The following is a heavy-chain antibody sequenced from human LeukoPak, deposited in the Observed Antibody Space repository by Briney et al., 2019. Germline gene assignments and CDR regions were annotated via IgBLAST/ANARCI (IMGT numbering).Heavy chain of an antibody. Sequence: ASVKVSCKVSGYTLTELSMHWVRQAPGKGLGWMGGFDPENGETIYAQKFQGRVTMTEDTSTDTVYMELSSLRSEDTAVYYCATAQRNSSGWIDYWGQGTLVTVSS. V-gene: IGHV1-24*01. CDR2: FDPENGET. D-gene: IGHD6-19*01. CDR1: GYTLTELS. CDR3: ATAQRNSSGWIDY. J-gene: IGHJ4*02.